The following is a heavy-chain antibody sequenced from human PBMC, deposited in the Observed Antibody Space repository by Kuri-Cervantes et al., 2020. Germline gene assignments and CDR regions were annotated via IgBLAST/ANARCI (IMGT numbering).Heavy chain of an antibody. V-gene: IGHV3-48*02. D-gene: IGHD5-18*01. CDR1: GFTFSSYS. CDR2: IGSGSGTTT. CDR3: ARDSGGIQLAY. Sequence: ETLSLTCAASGFTFSSYSMNWVRQAPGKGLEWVSFIGSGSGTTTYYADSVKGRFTISRDNAKNLLFLQMNSLRDEDTAVYFCARDSGGIQLAYWGQGTLVIVSS. J-gene: IGHJ4*02.